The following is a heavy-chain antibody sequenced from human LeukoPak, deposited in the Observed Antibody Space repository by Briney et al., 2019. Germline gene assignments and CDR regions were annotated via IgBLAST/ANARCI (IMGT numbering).Heavy chain of an antibody. CDR3: ARDPWSMVRGNWYYGMDV. CDR2: IYTSGST. D-gene: IGHD3-10*01. Sequence: SETLSLTCTVSGGSISSYYWHWIRQPAGKGLEWIGRIYTSGSTNYNPSLRSRVSMSVDTPKNQFFLNLSSVTAADTAVFYCARDPWSMVRGNWYYGMDVWGQGTTVTVSS. J-gene: IGHJ6*02. V-gene: IGHV4-4*07. CDR1: GGSISSYY.